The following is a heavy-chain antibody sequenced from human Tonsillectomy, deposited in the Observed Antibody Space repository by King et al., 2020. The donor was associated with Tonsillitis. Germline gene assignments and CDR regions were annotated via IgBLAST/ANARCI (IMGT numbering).Heavy chain of an antibody. CDR2: IKSDGIRT. CDR1: GFTFSTYV. CDR3: AKAVNKDIALGVTGDDAFDF. Sequence: VQLVESGGGLVQSGGSLRLSCAASGFTFSTYVMSWVRQAPGKGLECVSVIKSDGIRTDYGDSVRGRFTISRDNSKSTLYLQMNSLRAEDTAMYYCAKAVNKDIALGVTGDDAFDFWGQGTMVSVSS. V-gene: IGHV3-23*03. D-gene: IGHD2-8*02. J-gene: IGHJ3*01.